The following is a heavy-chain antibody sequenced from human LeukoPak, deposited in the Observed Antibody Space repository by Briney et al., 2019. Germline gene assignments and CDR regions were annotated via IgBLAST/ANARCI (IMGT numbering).Heavy chain of an antibody. CDR2: VSYDGSNK. CDR1: GFTFSNYA. D-gene: IGHD3-16*02. J-gene: IGHJ4*02. CDR3: AIGDSLGELSSSFEY. V-gene: IGHV3-30*04. Sequence: PGGSLRLSCAASGFTFSNYAMHWVRQAPDKGLEWVAVVSYDGSNKYYADSVKDRFTVSRDNSKNTLYLQMNSVRAEGTGVSYCAIGDSLGELSSSFEYWGQGTLVTVSS.